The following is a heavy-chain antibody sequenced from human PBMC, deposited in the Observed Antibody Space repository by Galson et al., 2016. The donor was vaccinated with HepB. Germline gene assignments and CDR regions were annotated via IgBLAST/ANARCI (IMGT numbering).Heavy chain of an antibody. CDR3: TRAAAGRTATTTLA. CDR1: GFDFNDSS. D-gene: IGHD4-17*01. CDR2: VSFDGRNT. V-gene: IGHV3-30-3*01. Sequence: SLRLSCAGSGFDFNDSSVHWVRQSPGRGLEWVAGVSFDGRNTYYADSVKGRFISSRDSSKKTVYLQMNRLRSKDTAVYYCTRAAAGRTATTTLAWGQGLRVTVSS. J-gene: IGHJ5*02.